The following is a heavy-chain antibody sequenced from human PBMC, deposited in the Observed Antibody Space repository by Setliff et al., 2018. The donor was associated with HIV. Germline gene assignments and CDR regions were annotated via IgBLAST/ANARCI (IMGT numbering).Heavy chain of an antibody. CDR2: IYNSGGT. D-gene: IGHD3-3*01. Sequence: PSETLSLTCTVSGGSISTGGYYWSWIRQHPGKGLEWIGYIYNSGGTYYNPSLKSRITMSIDTSKNQFSLELSSVTAADTALYYCARTITTFGVIGRGGRMDVWGKGTTVTVSS. CDR1: GGSISTGGYY. CDR3: ARTITTFGVIGRGGRMDV. V-gene: IGHV4-31*03. J-gene: IGHJ6*04.